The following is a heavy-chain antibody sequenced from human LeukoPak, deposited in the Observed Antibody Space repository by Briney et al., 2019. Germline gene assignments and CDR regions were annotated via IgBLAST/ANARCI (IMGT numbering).Heavy chain of an antibody. CDR2: ISAYNGNT. V-gene: IGHV1-18*04. CDR3: ARDRLGRIRGYSGYDSGY. D-gene: IGHD5-12*01. J-gene: IGHJ4*02. Sequence: ASVKVSCKASGYTFTSYGISWVRQAPGQGLEWMGWISAYNGNTNYTQKLQGRVTMTTDTSTSTAYMELRSLRSDDTAVYYCARDRLGRIRGYSGYDSGYWGQGTLVTVSS. CDR1: GYTFTSYG.